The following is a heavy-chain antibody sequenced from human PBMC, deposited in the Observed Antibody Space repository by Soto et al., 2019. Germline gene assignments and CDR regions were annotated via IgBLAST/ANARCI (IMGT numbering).Heavy chain of an antibody. V-gene: IGHV4-31*03. J-gene: IGHJ4*02. D-gene: IGHD7-27*01. CDR1: GGSISSGVYY. CDR2: IYYSGST. CDR3: SRVTGGPLFDY. Sequence: SETLSLTCTVSGGSISSGVYYWSWIRQHPGKGLEWIGYIYYSGSTSYNPSLKSRVTISVDTSKNQFSLKLSSVTAADTAVYYCSRVTGGPLFDYWGQGTLVTISS.